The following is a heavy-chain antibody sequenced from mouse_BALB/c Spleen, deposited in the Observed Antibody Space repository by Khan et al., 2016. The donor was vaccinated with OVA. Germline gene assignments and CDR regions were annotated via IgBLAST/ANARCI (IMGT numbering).Heavy chain of an antibody. D-gene: IGHD2-10*01. V-gene: IGHV2-6-1*01. CDR2: IWSDGST. CDR1: GFSLTNYG. Sequence: QVQLKESGPGLVAPSQSLSITCTISGFSLTNYGIHWVRQPPGKGLEWLVVIWSDGSTTYNSALKSRLTISKDNSKSQVFLKMNSLQTDDTARDFCGRQPYYHYNVMDYWGQGTSVTVSS. CDR3: GRQPYYHYNVMDY. J-gene: IGHJ4*01.